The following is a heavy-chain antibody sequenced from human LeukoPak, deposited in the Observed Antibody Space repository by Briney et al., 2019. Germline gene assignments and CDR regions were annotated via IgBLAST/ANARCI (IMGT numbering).Heavy chain of an antibody. V-gene: IGHV4-39*07. CDR2: IYYSGST. Sequence: SETLSLTCTVSGGSISSSSYYWGWIRQPPGKGLEWIGSIYYSGSTYYNPSLKSRVTISVDTSKNQFSLKLSSMTAADTAVYYCARDVYYYDSSGYYLDWYFDLWGRGTLVTVSP. D-gene: IGHD3-22*01. J-gene: IGHJ2*01. CDR1: GGSISSSSYY. CDR3: ARDVYYYDSSGYYLDWYFDL.